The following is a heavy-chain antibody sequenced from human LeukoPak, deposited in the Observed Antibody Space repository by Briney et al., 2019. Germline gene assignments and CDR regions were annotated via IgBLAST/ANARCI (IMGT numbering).Heavy chain of an antibody. D-gene: IGHD4-17*01. CDR3: AREGNYGDNDY. V-gene: IGHV3-7*01. CDR1: GFTFSDYW. J-gene: IGHJ4*02. CDR2: IKQDGSEK. Sequence: PGGSLRLSCAAAGFTFSDYWMSWVRQAPGKGLEWVANIKQDGSEKYYVDSVKGRFTISRDNAKNSLYLQMNSLRVEDTAVYYCAREGNYGDNDYWGQGTLVTVSS.